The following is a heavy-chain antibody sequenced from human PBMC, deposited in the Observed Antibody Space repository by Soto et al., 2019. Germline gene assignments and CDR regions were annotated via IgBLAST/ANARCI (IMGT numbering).Heavy chain of an antibody. CDR3: TRDNTFGVVTINWFDP. V-gene: IGHV3-30*03. D-gene: IGHD3-3*01. CDR1: GFTFSRYG. J-gene: IGHJ5*02. Sequence: GGSLRLSCAASGFTFSRYGMHWVRQAPGKGLEWVAVISFDGGYKYYADSVKGRFIISRDNAKNTLYLQMNSLRAEDTAVYYCTRDNTFGVVTINWFDPWGQGTLVSVSS. CDR2: ISFDGGYK.